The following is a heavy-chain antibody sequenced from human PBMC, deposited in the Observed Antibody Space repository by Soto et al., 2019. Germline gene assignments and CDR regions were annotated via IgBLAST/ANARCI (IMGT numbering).Heavy chain of an antibody. Sequence: PSETLSLTCTVSGAAISYGGFSWSWIRQSPGKGLEWIGYTSHLENTYFHPSFKSRLTMSIDRSRNQFSLNLSSVTAADRAVYYCVRGGGYDPFDYWGQGVLVTVSS. J-gene: IGHJ4*02. D-gene: IGHD5-12*01. V-gene: IGHV4-30-2*06. CDR3: VRGGGYDPFDY. CDR2: TSHLENT. CDR1: GAAISYGGFS.